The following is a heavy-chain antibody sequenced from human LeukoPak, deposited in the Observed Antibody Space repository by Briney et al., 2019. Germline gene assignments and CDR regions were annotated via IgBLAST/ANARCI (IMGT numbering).Heavy chain of an antibody. J-gene: IGHJ4*02. CDR1: GYTFTRYY. D-gene: IGHD4-11*01. Sequence: GASVKVSCKASGYTFTRYYMHWVRHAPGQGLEWMGWLNPNSGGTNYAQTFQGRVTMTRDTSISTAYMELRRLRSDDTAVYFCARQATVLEYWGQGALVTVSS. CDR3: ARQATVLEY. V-gene: IGHV1-2*02. CDR2: LNPNSGGT.